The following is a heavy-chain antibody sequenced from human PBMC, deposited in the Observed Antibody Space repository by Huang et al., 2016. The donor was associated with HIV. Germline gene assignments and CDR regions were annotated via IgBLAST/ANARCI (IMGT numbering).Heavy chain of an antibody. Sequence: QVQLVESGGGVVQPGRSLRISCAASGFTFSSYGMHWVRQASGKGLWWVAVISYDAKTKYYADSVKGRFSISRDNSKTTVYLQLNSLRLEDTAVYYCAKGGSAAAVLDFWGQGTLVTVSS. V-gene: IGHV3-30*18. D-gene: IGHD6-13*01. J-gene: IGHJ4*02. CDR1: GFTFSSYG. CDR3: AKGGSAAAVLDF. CDR2: ISYDAKTK.